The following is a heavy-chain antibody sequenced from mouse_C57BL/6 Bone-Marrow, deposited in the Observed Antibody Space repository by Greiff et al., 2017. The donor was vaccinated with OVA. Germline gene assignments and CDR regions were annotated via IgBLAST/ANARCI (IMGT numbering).Heavy chain of an antibody. J-gene: IGHJ3*01. D-gene: IGHD3-2*02. V-gene: IGHV1-53*01. CDR3: ARLDSSGYAWFAD. CDR1: GYTFTSYW. Sequence: QVQLQQPGTELVKPGASVKLSCKASGYTFTSYWMPWVKQRPGHGLEWIGYINPSHGVTNYNEKFKSKATLTVDKSSSTAYLQLSSLTSEDSEVYDCARLDSSGYAWFADWGQGTLVTVSA. CDR2: INPSHGVT.